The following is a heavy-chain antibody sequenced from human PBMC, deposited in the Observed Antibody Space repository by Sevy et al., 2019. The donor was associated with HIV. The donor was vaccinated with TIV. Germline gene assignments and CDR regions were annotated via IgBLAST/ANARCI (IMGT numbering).Heavy chain of an antibody. CDR1: GGSISSGLYS. Sequence: SETLSLACAVSGGSISSGLYSWNWIRQRPGRGLEWIGYIYHTGNAYYNPSLKTRVTISVDRSKNQFSLRLTSVTAADTAVYYCARDSGDYPYYFDHWGQGTLVTVSS. CDR2: IYHTGNA. D-gene: IGHD4-17*01. V-gene: IGHV4-30-2*01. J-gene: IGHJ4*02. CDR3: ARDSGDYPYYFDH.